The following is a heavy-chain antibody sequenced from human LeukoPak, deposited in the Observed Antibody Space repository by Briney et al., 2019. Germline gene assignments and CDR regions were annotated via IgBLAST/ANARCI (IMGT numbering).Heavy chain of an antibody. CDR3: AKGQPGGTQLPSWAPYYFDY. J-gene: IGHJ4*02. V-gene: IGHV3-30*18. CDR2: ISYDGSNK. CDR1: GFTFSSSG. D-gene: IGHD5-18*01. Sequence: GGSHRLSCAASGFTFSSSGMHWVRQAPGKGLQWVGVISYDGSNKYYTNSVKGRFTISRDNFKNTVYLQMNSLRAEDTAVYDCAKGQPGGTQLPSWAPYYFDYWGQGTLVTVSS.